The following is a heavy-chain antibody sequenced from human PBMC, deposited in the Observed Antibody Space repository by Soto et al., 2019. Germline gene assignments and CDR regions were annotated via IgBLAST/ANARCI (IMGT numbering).Heavy chain of an antibody. CDR2: IYYSGST. CDR1: GGSVSSGSYY. CDR3: ARDFRGEYDSSGYYYGMDV. J-gene: IGHJ6*02. Sequence: QVQLQESGPGLVKPSETLSLTCTVSGGSVSSGSYYWSWIRQPPGKGLEWIGYIYYSGSTNYNPSRKSRVTISVDTSKNQFSLKLSSVTAADTAVYYCARDFRGEYDSSGYYYGMDVWGQGTTVTVSS. V-gene: IGHV4-61*01. D-gene: IGHD3-22*01.